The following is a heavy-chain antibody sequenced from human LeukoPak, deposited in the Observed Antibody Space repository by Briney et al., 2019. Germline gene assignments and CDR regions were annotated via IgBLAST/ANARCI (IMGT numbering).Heavy chain of an antibody. J-gene: IGHJ6*04. V-gene: IGHV3-21*01. Sequence: GGSLRLSCAASGFTFSSYSMNWVRQAPGKGLEWVSSISSSSSYIYYADSVKGRFTISRDNSKNTLYLQMNSLRAEDTAVYYCAKAIRGYCNSTSCRIVDVWGKGTTVTVSS. CDR2: ISSSSSYI. CDR1: GFTFSSYS. CDR3: AKAIRGYCNSTSCRIVDV. D-gene: IGHD2-2*01.